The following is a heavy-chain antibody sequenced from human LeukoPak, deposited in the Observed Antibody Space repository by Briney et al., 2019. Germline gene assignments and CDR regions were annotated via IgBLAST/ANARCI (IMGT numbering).Heavy chain of an antibody. CDR3: ASEPRLLDH. J-gene: IGHJ4*02. Sequence: PGGSLRLSCAASGFTFSDNYMSWIRQAPGKGLELISYISIGGTTTKYADSVEGRFTISRDNARNFLYPQMSSLRVEDTAVYFCASEPRLLDHWGQGTLVTVSS. V-gene: IGHV3-11*04. CDR2: ISIGGTTT. D-gene: IGHD6-25*01. CDR1: GFTFSDNY.